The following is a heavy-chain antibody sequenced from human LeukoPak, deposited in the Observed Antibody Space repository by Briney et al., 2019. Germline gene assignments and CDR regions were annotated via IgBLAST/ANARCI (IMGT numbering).Heavy chain of an antibody. CDR2: ISRSCDIT. Sequence: GGSLRLSCAASGFIFRSHGMNWVRQAPGKGLEWVSGISRSCDITYYADSVKGRFTISRDNSKNTLYLQMNSLRAEDTAVYYCAKAEGGVVVVAATLGLYAFDIWGQGTMVTVSS. J-gene: IGHJ3*02. CDR3: AKAEGGVVVVAATLGLYAFDI. V-gene: IGHV3-23*01. CDR1: GFIFRSHG. D-gene: IGHD2-15*01.